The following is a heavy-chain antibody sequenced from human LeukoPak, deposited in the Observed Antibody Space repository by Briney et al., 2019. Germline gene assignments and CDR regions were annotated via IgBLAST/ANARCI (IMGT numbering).Heavy chain of an antibody. Sequence: SVKVSCKASGGTFSSYAISWVRQAPGQGLEWMGRIIPILGIANYAQKFQGRVTITADKSTSTAYMELSSLRSEDTAVYYCARGGPYYYDSSGDAFDIWGQGTMVTVSS. CDR3: ARGGPYYYDSSGDAFDI. CDR2: IIPILGIA. V-gene: IGHV1-69*04. CDR1: GGTFSSYA. D-gene: IGHD3-22*01. J-gene: IGHJ3*02.